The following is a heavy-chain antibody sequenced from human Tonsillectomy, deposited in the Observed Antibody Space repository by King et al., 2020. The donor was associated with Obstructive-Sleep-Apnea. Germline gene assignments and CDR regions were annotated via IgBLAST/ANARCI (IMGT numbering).Heavy chain of an antibody. V-gene: IGHV3-23*04. CDR2: ISGSGGST. J-gene: IGHJ5*02. CDR3: APKAVTMVRGVISAPT. D-gene: IGHD3-10*01. CDR1: GFTFSSYA. Sequence: VQLVESGGGLVQPGGSLRLSCAASGFTFSSYAMSWVRQAPGKGLEWVSAISGSGGSTYYADSVNGRVTISRDNSKNTLYLQMNSLRAEDTAVYYCAPKAVTMVRGVISAPTWGQGTLVTVSS.